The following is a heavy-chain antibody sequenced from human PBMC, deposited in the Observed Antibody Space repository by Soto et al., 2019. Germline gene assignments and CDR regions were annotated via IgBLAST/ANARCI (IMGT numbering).Heavy chain of an antibody. D-gene: IGHD3-22*01. CDR3: AREGVLNYYDSSGYIGY. CDR2: ISYDGSNK. V-gene: IGHV3-30-3*01. CDR1: GFTFSSYA. J-gene: IGHJ4*02. Sequence: QVQLVESGGGVVQPGRSLRLSCAASGFTFSSYAMHWVRQAPGKGLEWVAVISYDGSNKYYADSVKGRFTISRDNSKNTLYLQMNSLRAEDTAVYYCAREGVLNYYDSSGYIGYWGQGTLVTVSS.